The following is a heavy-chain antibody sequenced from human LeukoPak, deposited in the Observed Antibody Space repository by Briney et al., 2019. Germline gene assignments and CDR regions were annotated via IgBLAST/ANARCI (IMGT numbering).Heavy chain of an antibody. V-gene: IGHV1-2*02. CDR2: INPNSGGT. CDR3: ARVWGSGYYYVSIEPDAFDI. CDR1: GYTFTGYY. J-gene: IGHJ3*02. Sequence: GASVKVSCKASGYTFTGYYMHWVRQAPGQGLEWMGWINPNSGGTNYAQKFQGRVTMTRDTSISTAYMELSRLRSDDTAVYYCARVWGSGYYYVSIEPDAFDIWGQGTMVTVSS. D-gene: IGHD3-22*01.